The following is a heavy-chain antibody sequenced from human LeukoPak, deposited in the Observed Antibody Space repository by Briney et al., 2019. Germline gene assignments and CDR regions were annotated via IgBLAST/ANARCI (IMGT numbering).Heavy chain of an antibody. CDR3: ARNYYDSSGYYYFYLDY. CDR2: IYYSGST. D-gene: IGHD3-22*01. Sequence: PSETLSLTCTVSGHSISSYYWSWIRQPPGKGLEWIGFIYYSGSTNYNPSLKSRVTISVDTSKNQFSLKLSSVTAADTAVYYCARNYYDSSGYYYFYLDYWGQGTLVTVSS. V-gene: IGHV4-59*01. CDR1: GHSISSYY. J-gene: IGHJ4*02.